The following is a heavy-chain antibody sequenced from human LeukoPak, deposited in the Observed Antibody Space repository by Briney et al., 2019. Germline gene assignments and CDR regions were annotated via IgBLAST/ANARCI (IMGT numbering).Heavy chain of an antibody. CDR1: GGSFSGYY. D-gene: IGHD1-1*01. J-gene: IGHJ3*02. V-gene: IGHV4-34*01. CDR3: ARPLLTTGTPGNAFDI. Sequence: SETLSLTCAVYGGSFSGYYWSWIRQPPGKGLEWIGEINHSGSTYYNPSLTSRVTISVDTSKKQFSLTLSSVAAADTAVYYCARPLLTTGTPGNAFDIWGQGTMVTVSS. CDR2: INHSGST.